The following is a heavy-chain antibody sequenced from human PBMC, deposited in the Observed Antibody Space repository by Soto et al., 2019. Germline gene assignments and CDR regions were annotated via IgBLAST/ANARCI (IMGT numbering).Heavy chain of an antibody. CDR2: IYSGGST. J-gene: IGHJ6*02. V-gene: IGHV3-53*04. Sequence: EVQLVESGGGLVQPGGSLRLSCAASGFTVSSNYMSWVRQAPGKGLEWVSVIYSGGSTYYADSVKGRFTISRHNSKNTLYLQMNSLRAEDTAVYYCARDPYYDSSGYLVSYGMDVWGQGTTVTVSS. CDR1: GFTVSSNY. CDR3: ARDPYYDSSGYLVSYGMDV. D-gene: IGHD3-22*01.